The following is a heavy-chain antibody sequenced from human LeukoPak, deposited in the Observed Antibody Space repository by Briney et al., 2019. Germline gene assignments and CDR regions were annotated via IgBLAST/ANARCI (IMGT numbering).Heavy chain of an antibody. CDR3: ARSYSSGKNWYFDL. D-gene: IGHD6-19*01. CDR1: GYSISSGYY. J-gene: IGHJ2*01. CDR2: IYHSGST. Sequence: PSETLSLTCTVSGYSISSGYYWGWIRQPPGKGLEWIGSIYHSGSTYYNPSLKSRVTISVDTSKNQFSLKLSSVTAADTAVYYCARSYSSGKNWYFDLWGRGTLVTVSS. V-gene: IGHV4-38-2*02.